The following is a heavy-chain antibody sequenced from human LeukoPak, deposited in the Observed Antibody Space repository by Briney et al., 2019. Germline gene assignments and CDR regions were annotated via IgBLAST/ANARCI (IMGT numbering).Heavy chain of an antibody. J-gene: IGHJ6*03. Sequence: GASVKVSCKASGYTFTSYYMHRVRQAPGQGLEWMGIINPSGGSTSYAQKFQGRVTMTRDMSTSTVYMELSSLRSEDTAVYYCARDADSGSYYDYYYYYMDVWGKGTTVTVSS. CDR3: ARDADSGSYYDYYYYYMDV. D-gene: IGHD1-26*01. V-gene: IGHV1-46*01. CDR2: INPSGGST. CDR1: GYTFTSYY.